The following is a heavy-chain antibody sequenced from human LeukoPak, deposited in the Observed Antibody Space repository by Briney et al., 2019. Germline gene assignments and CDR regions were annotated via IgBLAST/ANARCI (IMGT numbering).Heavy chain of an antibody. CDR3: ARRLCSSLTCNIGPSGNWLDP. V-gene: IGHV4-59*08. Sequence: PSETLSLTCTVSGGSLSNYWWNWIRQPPGKGLEWIGYIYYDGSTYYNPALNSRVTISIDTSKNQFSLKLNSVTAADTAVYYCARRLCSSLTCNIGPSGNWLDPWGQGTLVTVSS. D-gene: IGHD2-2*02. CDR2: IYYDGST. J-gene: IGHJ5*02. CDR1: GGSLSNYW.